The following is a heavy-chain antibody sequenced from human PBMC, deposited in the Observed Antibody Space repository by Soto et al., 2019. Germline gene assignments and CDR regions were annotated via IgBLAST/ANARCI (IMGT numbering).Heavy chain of an antibody. Sequence: QVQLQQWGAGLLKPSETLSLTCAVYGGSFSGYYWSWIRQPPGKGLEWIGEINHSGSTNYNPSLKSRVTISVDTSKNQFSLKLSSVTAADTAVYYCARGWNGPLAVPDYWGQGTLVTVSS. D-gene: IGHD1-1*01. V-gene: IGHV4-34*01. CDR1: GGSFSGYY. J-gene: IGHJ4*02. CDR3: ARGWNGPLAVPDY. CDR2: INHSGST.